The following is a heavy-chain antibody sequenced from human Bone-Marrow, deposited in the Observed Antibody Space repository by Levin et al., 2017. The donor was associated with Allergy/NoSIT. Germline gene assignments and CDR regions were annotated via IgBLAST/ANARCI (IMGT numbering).Heavy chain of an antibody. CDR3: ARGLEYSGLP. Sequence: GESLKISCASSGFTSSSYSMNWVRQAPGKGLDWVSSITSSGTYIYYADSVKGRFTISRDNAKNSLFLQMNSLTASDTAVYYCARGLEYSGLPWGQGTLVTVSS. CDR2: ITSSGTYI. J-gene: IGHJ5*02. D-gene: IGHD5-12*01. CDR1: GFTSSSYS. V-gene: IGHV3-21*01.